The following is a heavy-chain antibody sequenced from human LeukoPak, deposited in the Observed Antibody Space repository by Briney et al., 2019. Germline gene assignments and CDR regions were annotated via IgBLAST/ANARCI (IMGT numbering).Heavy chain of an antibody. J-gene: IGHJ4*02. CDR3: ARENGYSYGSNNFDY. CDR2: ISAYNGNT. CDR1: GYTFTSYG. V-gene: IGHV1-18*01. Sequence: ASVKVSCTASGYTFTSYGISWVRQAPGQGLEWMGWISAYNGNTNYAQKLQGRVTMTTDTSTSTAYMELRSLRSDDTAVYYCARENGYSYGSNNFDYWGQGTLVTVSS. D-gene: IGHD5-18*01.